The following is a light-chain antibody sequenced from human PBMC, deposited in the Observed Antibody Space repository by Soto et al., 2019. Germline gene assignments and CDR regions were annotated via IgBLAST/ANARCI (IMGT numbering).Light chain of an antibody. J-gene: IGLJ2*01. CDR1: SSDVGGYNY. CDR3: SSYAGSNNFVV. CDR2: EVS. Sequence: QSALTQPSSASGSPGQSVTISCTGTSSDVGGYNYVSWYQQHPGKGPKLMIYEVSRRPSGVPDRFSGSKSGNTASLTVSGLQAEDEADYYCSSYAGSNNFVVFGGGTKLTVL. V-gene: IGLV2-8*01.